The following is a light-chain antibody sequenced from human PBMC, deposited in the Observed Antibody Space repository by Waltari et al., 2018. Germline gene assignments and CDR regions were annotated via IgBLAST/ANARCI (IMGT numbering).Light chain of an antibody. CDR2: GAS. CDR1: QSFSSNY. V-gene: IGKV3-20*01. Sequence: EIVLTQSPGSLSLSPGERATLSCRASQSFSSNYLAWYPQKPGQAPRLLIYGASTRATGIPDRVSGRRSGTDFTSTISSLQSEDFAVYYCQQYNNWPPWTFGQGTKVEIK. J-gene: IGKJ1*01. CDR3: QQYNNWPPWT.